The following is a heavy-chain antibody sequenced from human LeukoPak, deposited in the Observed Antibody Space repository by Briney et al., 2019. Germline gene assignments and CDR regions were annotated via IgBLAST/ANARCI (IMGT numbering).Heavy chain of an antibody. CDR1: GGSIRSYY. J-gene: IGHJ4*02. CDR3: ARGFVLGAAKNYFDY. D-gene: IGHD2-21*02. Sequence: KPSETLSLTCTVSGGSIRSYYWSWIRQPPGKGLEWTGYISYSGSTNYNPSLKSRLTISVDTSKNQFSLKLSSVTAADTAVYYCARGFVLGAAKNYFDYWGQGALVTVSS. V-gene: IGHV4-59*01. CDR2: ISYSGST.